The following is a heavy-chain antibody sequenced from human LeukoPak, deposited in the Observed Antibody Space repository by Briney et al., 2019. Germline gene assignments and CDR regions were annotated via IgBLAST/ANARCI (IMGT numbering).Heavy chain of an antibody. CDR3: ASLLTPYHGSGGGGMDV. CDR2: ISGDGSGT. J-gene: IGHJ6*02. V-gene: IGHV3-74*01. Sequence: PGGSLRLSCAASGFTFSTHLMYWVRQAPGKELVWVSRISGDGSGTSYADSVKGRFTISRDNAKDTLYLQMTSLRVEDTAVYSCASLLTPYHGSGGGGMDVWGQGTTVTVSS. D-gene: IGHD3-10*01. CDR1: GFTFSTHL.